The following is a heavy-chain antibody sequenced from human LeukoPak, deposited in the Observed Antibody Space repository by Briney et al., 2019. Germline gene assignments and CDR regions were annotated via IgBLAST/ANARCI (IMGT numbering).Heavy chain of an antibody. J-gene: IGHJ4*02. Sequence: PGGSLRLSCAASGFTFSNYAMTWVRQAPGKGLEWVAAISSSGGYTYYADSVKGRFTISRDNSRNTLYLQMNSLRAEDTATYYCAKYRNSGSREVLDDWGQGAPVTVSS. CDR1: GFTFSNYA. D-gene: IGHD6-6*01. V-gene: IGHV3-23*01. CDR3: AKYRNSGSREVLDD. CDR2: ISSSGGYT.